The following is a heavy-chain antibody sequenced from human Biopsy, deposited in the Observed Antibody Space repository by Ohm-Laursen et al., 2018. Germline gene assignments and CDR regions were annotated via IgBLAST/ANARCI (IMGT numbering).Heavy chain of an antibody. CDR1: GDSVSSGSFY. CDR2: IYDRGSTA. CDR3: ARETGGYYVYGAFDI. J-gene: IGHJ3*02. D-gene: IGHD1-26*01. V-gene: IGHV4-61*01. Sequence: GTLSLTCTVSGDSVSSGSFYWTWIRQPPGQGLEYIGYIYDRGSTANYNPSLESRVTMSVDTSKNQFSLNLRSVTAADTAVYYCARETGGYYVYGAFDIWGQGTVVTVSS.